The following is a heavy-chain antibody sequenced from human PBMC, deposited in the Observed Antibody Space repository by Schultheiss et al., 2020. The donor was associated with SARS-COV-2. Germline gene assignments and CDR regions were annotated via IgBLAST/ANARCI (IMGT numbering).Heavy chain of an antibody. J-gene: IGHJ6*02. V-gene: IGHV4-59*01. CDR1: GGSFSGYY. D-gene: IGHD3-3*01. CDR2: IYYSGST. Sequence: SETLSLTCTVYGGSFSGYYWSWIRQPPGKGLEWIGYIYYSGSTSYKPSLKSRVTISVDTSKKQLSLKLSSVTAADTAVYYCARGNDSMYYYGMDVWGQGTTVTVSS. CDR3: ARGNDSMYYYGMDV.